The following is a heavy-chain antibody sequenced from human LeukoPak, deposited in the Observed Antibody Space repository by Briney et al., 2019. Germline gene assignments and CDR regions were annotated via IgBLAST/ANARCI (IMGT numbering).Heavy chain of an antibody. CDR2: IYYSGNT. Sequence: SETLSLTCTVSDGSISSSSHYWGWIRQPPGKGLEWIGSIYYSGNTYYNPSLKSRVTISLDASKNQFSLKLSSVTAADTAVYYCARERSGSYSYGMDVWGQGTTVTVSS. V-gene: IGHV4-39*07. J-gene: IGHJ6*02. D-gene: IGHD3-22*01. CDR1: DGSISSSSHY. CDR3: ARERSGSYSYGMDV.